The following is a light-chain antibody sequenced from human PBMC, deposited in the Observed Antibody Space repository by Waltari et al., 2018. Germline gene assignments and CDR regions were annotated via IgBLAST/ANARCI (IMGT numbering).Light chain of an antibody. CDR1: ELGDKF. CDR3: QAWDSSTLV. Sequence: SYELTQPPSVSVSPGQTASITCSGNELGDKFTCWYQQRPGQSPVLVIYQDNKRPSGISERFSGSNSGNTATLTGTGTQATDEADYYCQAWDSSTLVFGGGTKLIVL. V-gene: IGLV3-1*01. CDR2: QDN. J-gene: IGLJ2*01.